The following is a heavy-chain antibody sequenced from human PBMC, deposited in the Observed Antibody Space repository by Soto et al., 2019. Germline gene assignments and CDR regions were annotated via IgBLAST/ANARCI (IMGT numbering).Heavy chain of an antibody. CDR1: GFTFRIYT. J-gene: IGHJ6*02. V-gene: IGHV3-21*01. CDR3: ARDRGYDAHDYYYNAMDV. CDR2: IRGFSPYT. Sequence: GGSLRLSCISSGFTFRIYTMNWVRQAPGKGLEWVSGIRGFSPYTFYAESVKGRFTISRDNAKNSLYLQMNSLRAEDTAVYYCARDRGYDAHDYYYNAMDVWGQGTTVTVSS. D-gene: IGHD3-10*01.